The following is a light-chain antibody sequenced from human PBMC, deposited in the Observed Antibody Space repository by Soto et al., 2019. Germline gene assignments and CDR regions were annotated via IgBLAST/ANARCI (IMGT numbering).Light chain of an antibody. CDR1: QNIASN. J-gene: IGKJ1*01. V-gene: IGKV3-15*01. CDR2: GAS. CDR3: QQYNNWPPWT. Sequence: EIVLTQSPATLSVSPGETATLSCRASQNIASNLAWYRHKPGQPPRLIIYGASIRATAIPARFSGSGSGTDFTLTISRLQSEDFAIYYCQQYNNWPPWTFGQGTKVESK.